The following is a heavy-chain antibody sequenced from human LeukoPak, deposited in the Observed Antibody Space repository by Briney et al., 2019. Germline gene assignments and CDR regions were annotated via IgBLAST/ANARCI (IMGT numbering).Heavy chain of an antibody. V-gene: IGHV4-61*09. CDR1: GGSISSDNYY. Sequence: SSETLSLTYTVSGGSISSDNYYWTWIRQPAGKGLEWIGHIYTSGTTNYNPSLKSRVAILLDTSKNQFSLNLNSVTAADTAIYYCARMFEYWGQGTLVTVSS. J-gene: IGHJ4*02. CDR2: IYTSGTT. CDR3: ARMFEY.